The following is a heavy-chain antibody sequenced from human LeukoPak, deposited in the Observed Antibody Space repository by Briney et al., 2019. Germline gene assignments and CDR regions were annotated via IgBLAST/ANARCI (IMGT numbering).Heavy chain of an antibody. Sequence: SETLSLTCTVSGVSPSSYYWSWIRQPPGKGLEWIGYIYYSGSTNCNPSLKSRVTISIDTSKNQFSLKLNSVTAADTAVYYCARGEYSSSRFDPWGQGTLVTVSS. D-gene: IGHD6-13*01. CDR1: GVSPSSYY. V-gene: IGHV4-59*01. CDR3: ARGEYSSSRFDP. J-gene: IGHJ5*02. CDR2: IYYSGST.